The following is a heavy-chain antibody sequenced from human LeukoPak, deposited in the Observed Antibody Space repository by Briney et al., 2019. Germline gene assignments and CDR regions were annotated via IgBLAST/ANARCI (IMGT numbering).Heavy chain of an antibody. V-gene: IGHV3-23*01. CDR2: ISGSGGTT. D-gene: IGHD1-26*01. J-gene: IGHJ4*02. Sequence: GGPLRLSCAASGFTFSRYAVNWVRQAPGKGLEWVSAISGSGGTTYYADSVKGRFTISRDNSKNTLYLQMNSLGAEDTAVYYCAKEGPGSGTYYDYWGQGTLV. CDR1: GFTFSRYA. CDR3: AKEGPGSGTYYDY.